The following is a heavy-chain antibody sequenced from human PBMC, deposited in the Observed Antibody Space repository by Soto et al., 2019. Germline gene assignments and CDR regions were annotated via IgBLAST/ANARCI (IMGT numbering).Heavy chain of an antibody. D-gene: IGHD5-12*01. J-gene: IGHJ3*02. V-gene: IGHV1-46*01. CDR3: ARDREGYNSTVLDAFDI. CDR2: INPSGGST. CDR1: GYTFTSYY. Sequence: ASVKVSCESSGYTFTSYYMHCVRQAPGQGLEWMGIINPSGGSTSYAQKFQGRVTMTRDTSTSTVYMELSSLRSEDTAVYYCARDREGYNSTVLDAFDIWGQGTMVTVSS.